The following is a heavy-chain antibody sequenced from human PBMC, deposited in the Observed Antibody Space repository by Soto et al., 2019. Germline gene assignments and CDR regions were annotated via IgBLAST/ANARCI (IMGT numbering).Heavy chain of an antibody. CDR3: ARDIAAAGLNWFDP. CDR1: GFAFSEQY. J-gene: IGHJ5*02. CDR2: IRNKANSYGT. V-gene: IGHV3-72*01. Sequence: GGSLRLSCAASGFAFSEQYMDWVRQAPGKGLEWVARIRNKANSYGTEYAASVKGRFTISRDDSKNAVYLQMDSLRSDDTAVYYCARDIAAAGLNWFDPWGQGTLVTVSS. D-gene: IGHD6-13*01.